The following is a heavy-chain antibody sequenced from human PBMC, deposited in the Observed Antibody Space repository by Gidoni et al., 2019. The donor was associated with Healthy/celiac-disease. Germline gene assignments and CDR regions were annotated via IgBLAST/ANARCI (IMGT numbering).Heavy chain of an antibody. J-gene: IGHJ3*02. CDR3: ARDLRAFDVFDI. D-gene: IGHD3-3*02. Sequence: EVQLVESGGGLVKPGGSLRLSCAASGFTSSSYSMNWVRQAPGKGLEWVSSISSSSSYIYYADSVKGRFTISRDNAKNSLYLQMNSLRAEDTAVYYCARDLRAFDVFDIWGQGTMVTVSS. CDR2: ISSSSSYI. V-gene: IGHV3-21*01. CDR1: GFTSSSYS.